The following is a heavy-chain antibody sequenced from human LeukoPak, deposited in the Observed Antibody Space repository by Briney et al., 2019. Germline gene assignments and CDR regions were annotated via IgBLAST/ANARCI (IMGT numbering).Heavy chain of an antibody. CDR3: ARGNTVHDFWSGVAKNWFDP. CDR2: IYYSGST. J-gene: IGHJ5*02. D-gene: IGHD3-3*01. Sequence: PSETLSLTCAVYGGSFSGYYWSWIRQPPGKGLEWIGYIYYSGSTNYNPSLKSRVTISVDTSKNQFSLKLSSVTAADTAVYYCARGNTVHDFWSGVAKNWFDPWGQGTLVTVSS. CDR1: GGSFSGYY. V-gene: IGHV4-59*08.